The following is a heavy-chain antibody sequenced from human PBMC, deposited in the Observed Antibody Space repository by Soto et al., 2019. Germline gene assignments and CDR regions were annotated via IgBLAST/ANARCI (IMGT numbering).Heavy chain of an antibody. CDR1: GFSLSTSGVG. CDR2: IYWDDDK. D-gene: IGHD2-21*01. Sequence: QITLKESGPTLVKPTQTLTLTCTFSGFSLSTSGVGVGWIRQPPGKALEWLALIYWDDDKRYRPSLKSRVTITEGTPKNQVVLTMTDMDPGETATYFCAHSMWRRYYFDYWGQGTLVTVSS. V-gene: IGHV2-5*02. J-gene: IGHJ4*02. CDR3: AHSMWRRYYFDY.